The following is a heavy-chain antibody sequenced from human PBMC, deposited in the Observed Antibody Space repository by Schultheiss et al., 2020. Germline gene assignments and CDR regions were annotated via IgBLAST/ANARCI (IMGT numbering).Heavy chain of an antibody. V-gene: IGHV4-31*03. Sequence: SETLSLTCTVSGGSISSGGYYWSWIRQHPGKGLEWIGYIYYSGSTYYNPSLKSRVTISVDTSKNQFSLKLSSVTAADTAVYYCARGGTMVRGGFDWFDPWGQGTLVTVSS. D-gene: IGHD3-10*01. J-gene: IGHJ5*02. CDR3: ARGGTMVRGGFDWFDP. CDR1: GGSISSGGYY. CDR2: IYYSGST.